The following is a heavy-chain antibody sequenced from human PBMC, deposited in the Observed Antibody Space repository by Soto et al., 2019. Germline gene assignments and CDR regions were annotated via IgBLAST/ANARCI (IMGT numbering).Heavy chain of an antibody. CDR1: GGSISSNY. J-gene: IGHJ4*02. Sequence: SETLSLTCTVSGGSISSNYWTWIRQPPGKGLEWIGYVYNSGSTNYNPSLKSRVTISEDTSKSQFSLKVNSMTAADTAVYYCARYRRAAVAGYQLDNWGQGILVT. CDR3: ARYRRAAVAGYQLDN. D-gene: IGHD6-13*01. V-gene: IGHV4-59*01. CDR2: VYNSGST.